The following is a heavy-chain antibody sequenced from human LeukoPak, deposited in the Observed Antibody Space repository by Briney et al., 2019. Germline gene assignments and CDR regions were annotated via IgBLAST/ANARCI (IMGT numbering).Heavy chain of an antibody. CDR2: INTDGSST. Sequence: GGSLRLSCAASGFTFSGSWMHWVRQAPGKGLVWVSRINTDGSSTTYADSVKGRFTISRDNAKNTLYLQMNSLRAEDTAVYYCARDLTGTASIIDYWGQGTLVTVSS. CDR3: ARDLTGTASIIDY. J-gene: IGHJ4*02. CDR1: GFTFSGSW. D-gene: IGHD1-20*01. V-gene: IGHV3-74*01.